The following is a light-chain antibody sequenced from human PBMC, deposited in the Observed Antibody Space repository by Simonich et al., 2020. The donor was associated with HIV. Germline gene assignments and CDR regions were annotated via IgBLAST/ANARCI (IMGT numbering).Light chain of an antibody. CDR3: QQYYSTPPT. CDR1: RSVLYSSNNKNY. Sequence: DIMMTQSPDSLAVSLGEGATINCKSSRSVLYSSNNKNYLAWYQHKPGQPPKLLIYWASTRESGVPDRFSASGSGTDFTLTISSLQAEDVAVYSCQQYYSTPPTFGQGTKVEIK. V-gene: IGKV4-1*01. J-gene: IGKJ1*01. CDR2: WAS.